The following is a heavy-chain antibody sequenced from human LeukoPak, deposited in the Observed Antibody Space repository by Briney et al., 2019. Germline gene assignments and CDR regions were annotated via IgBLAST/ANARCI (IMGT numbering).Heavy chain of an antibody. V-gene: IGHV4-30-4*08. CDR1: GGSISSGDYY. CDR3: ARVGAKGVLRYFDWLRTGYYFDY. J-gene: IGHJ4*02. Sequence: SETLSLTCTVSGGSISSGDYYWSWIRQPPGKGLEWIGYIYYSGSTYYNPSLRSRVTISVDTSKNQFSLKLSSVTAADTAVYYCARVGAKGVLRYFDWLRTGYYFDYWGQGTLVTVSS. CDR2: IYYSGST. D-gene: IGHD3-9*01.